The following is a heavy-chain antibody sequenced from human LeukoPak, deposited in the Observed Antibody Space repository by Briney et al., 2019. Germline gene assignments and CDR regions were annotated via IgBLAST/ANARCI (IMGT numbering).Heavy chain of an antibody. V-gene: IGHV3-21*01. D-gene: IGHD5-24*01. CDR1: GFTFSSYS. CDR3: ARDPRRDGYNFQAYYYYGMDV. J-gene: IGHJ6*02. Sequence: GGSLRLSCAASGFTFSSYSTNWVRQAPGKGLEWVSSISSSSSYIYYADSVKGRFTISRDNAKNSLYLQMNSLRAEDTAVYYCARDPRRDGYNFQAYYYYGMDVWGQGTTVTVSS. CDR2: ISSSSSYI.